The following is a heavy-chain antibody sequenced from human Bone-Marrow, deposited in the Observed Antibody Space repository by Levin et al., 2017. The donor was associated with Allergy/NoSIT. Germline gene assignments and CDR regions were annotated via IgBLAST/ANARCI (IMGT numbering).Heavy chain of an antibody. V-gene: IGHV3-7*01. J-gene: IGHJ4*02. CDR3: VRQSRRERGGDY. D-gene: IGHD2-15*01. CDR2: IAHDGSET. CDR1: GFTFSTYW. Sequence: GGSLRLSCTASGFTFSTYWMNWARQAPGKGPEWVASIAHDGSETYYVDSVKGRFTISRDNARNSLFLQMNSLRAEDTAVYYCVRQSRRERGGDYWGQGTLIIVSS.